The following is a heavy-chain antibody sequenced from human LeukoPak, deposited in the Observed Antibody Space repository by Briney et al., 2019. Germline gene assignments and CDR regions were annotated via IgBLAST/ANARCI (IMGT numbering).Heavy chain of an antibody. V-gene: IGHV4-59*01. Sequence: PSETLSLTRTVSGGSISSYYWSWIRQPPGKGLEWIGYIYYSGSTNYNPSLKSRVTISVDTSKNQFSLKLSSVTAADTAVYYCARVPLHYDILTGYYGGENGMDVWGQGTTVTVSS. CDR1: GGSISSYY. CDR3: ARVPLHYDILTGYYGGENGMDV. D-gene: IGHD3-9*01. J-gene: IGHJ6*02. CDR2: IYYSGST.